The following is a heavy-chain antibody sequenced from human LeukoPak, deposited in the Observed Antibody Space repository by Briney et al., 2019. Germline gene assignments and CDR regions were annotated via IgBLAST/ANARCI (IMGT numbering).Heavy chain of an antibody. CDR1: GYTFTSYY. CDR3: ARQIIVGDTTAHFDY. Sequence: ASVKVSCKASGYTFTSYYMHWVRQAPGQGLEWMGIINPSGGSTSYAQKFQGRVTMTRDTSTSTVYMELSSLRSEDTAVYYCARQIIVGDTTAHFDYWGQGTLVTVSS. J-gene: IGHJ4*02. D-gene: IGHD1-26*01. V-gene: IGHV1-46*03. CDR2: INPSGGST.